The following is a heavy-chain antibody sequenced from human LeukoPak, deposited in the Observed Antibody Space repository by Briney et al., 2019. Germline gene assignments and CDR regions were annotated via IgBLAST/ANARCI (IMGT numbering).Heavy chain of an antibody. V-gene: IGHV4-39*01. CDR1: GGSISGDY. CDR3: ARRHHFWSGFYYDS. Sequence: SETLSLTCSVSGGSISGDYWSWIRQPPGKGLEWIGTIFYTGTTYYNPSLESRLTISVDTSKNQFSLKLSAVTAADTAVFYCARRHHFWSGFYYDSWGQGTLVTVSS. D-gene: IGHD3-3*02. J-gene: IGHJ4*02. CDR2: IFYTGTT.